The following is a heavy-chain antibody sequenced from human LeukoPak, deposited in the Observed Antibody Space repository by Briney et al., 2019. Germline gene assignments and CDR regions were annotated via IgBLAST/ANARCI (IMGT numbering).Heavy chain of an antibody. CDR3: ATPTTATTGEGFDY. CDR1: GYTLTELS. J-gene: IGHJ4*02. CDR2: FDPEDGET. Sequence: ASVKVSCKVSGYTLTELSMHWVRQAPGKGLEWMGGFDPEDGETIYAQKFQGRVTMTEDTSTDTAYMELSSLRSEDTAVYYCATPTTATTGEGFDYWGQGTLVTVSS. D-gene: IGHD4-11*01. V-gene: IGHV1-24*01.